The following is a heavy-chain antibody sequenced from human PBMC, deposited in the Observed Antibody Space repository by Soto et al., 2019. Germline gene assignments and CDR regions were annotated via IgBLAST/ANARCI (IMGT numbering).Heavy chain of an antibody. Sequence: GGSLRLSCAASGFTFSSYAMSWVRQAPGKGLEWVSAISGSGGSTYYADSVKGRFTISRDNSKNTLYLQMNSLRAEDTAVYYCSIDALRTRLSVRGVSYFDYWGQGTLVTVSS. CDR3: SIDALRTRLSVRGVSYFDY. V-gene: IGHV3-23*01. D-gene: IGHD3-10*01. J-gene: IGHJ4*02. CDR2: ISGSGGST. CDR1: GFTFSSYA.